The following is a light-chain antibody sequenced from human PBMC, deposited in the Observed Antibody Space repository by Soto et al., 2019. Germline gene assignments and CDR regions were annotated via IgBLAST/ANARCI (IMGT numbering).Light chain of an antibody. CDR2: AAS. J-gene: IGKJ3*01. V-gene: IGKV1-9*01. CDR1: PGISRY. CDR3: QQLNSYLL. Sequence: DIQLTQSPSFLSASVGDRVTITCRASPGISRYLAWDQQKPGKAPKLLIYAASTLQSGVPSRFSGSGSGTEFTLTISSLQPEDVATYYCQQLNSYLLFGPGTKVDIK.